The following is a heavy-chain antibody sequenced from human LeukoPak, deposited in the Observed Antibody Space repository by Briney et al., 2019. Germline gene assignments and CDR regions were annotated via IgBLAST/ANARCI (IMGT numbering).Heavy chain of an antibody. CDR3: ARSPIAVAGYYFDY. CDR1: GFTFDNYS. CDR2: IKQDGSEK. V-gene: IGHV3-7*01. J-gene: IGHJ4*02. D-gene: IGHD6-19*01. Sequence: QSGGSLRLSCAASGFTFDNYSMNWVRQAPGKGLEWVANIKQDGSEKYYVDSVKGRFTISRDNAKNSLCLQMNSLRAEDTAVYYCARSPIAVAGYYFDYWGQGTLVTVSS.